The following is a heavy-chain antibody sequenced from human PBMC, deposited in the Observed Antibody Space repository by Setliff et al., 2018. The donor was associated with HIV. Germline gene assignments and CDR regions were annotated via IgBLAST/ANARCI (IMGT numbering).Heavy chain of an antibody. V-gene: IGHV1-2*02. J-gene: IGHJ4*02. CDR1: GYTFSDYY. Sequence: ASVKVSCKASGYTFSDYYVHWMRQAPGEGLEWMGWINPNSGATNYAQKFQGRVTMTRDTSISTAYMDLNSLRSDDTALYYCVRDRGGKDNVHWGQGTWVTVSS. CDR2: INPNSGAT. D-gene: IGHD1-26*01. CDR3: VRDRGGKDNVH.